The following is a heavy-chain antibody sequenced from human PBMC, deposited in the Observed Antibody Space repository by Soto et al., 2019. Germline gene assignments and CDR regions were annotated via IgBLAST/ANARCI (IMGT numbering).Heavy chain of an antibody. Sequence: EVQLVESGGGLVQPGGSLKLSCAASGFTFSGSAMHWVRQASGKGLEWVGRIRSKANSYATAYAASVKGRFTISRDDSKNTAYLQMNSLKTEDTAVYYCTRHEDGYSSSWYGVYYYGMDVW. CDR1: GFTFSGSA. J-gene: IGHJ6*01. D-gene: IGHD6-13*01. V-gene: IGHV3-73*02. CDR2: IRSKANSYAT. CDR3: TRHEDGYSSSWYGVYYYGMDV.